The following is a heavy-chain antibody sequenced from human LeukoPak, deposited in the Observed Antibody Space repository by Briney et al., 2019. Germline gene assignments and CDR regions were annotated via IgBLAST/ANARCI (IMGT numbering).Heavy chain of an antibody. V-gene: IGHV4-39*07. CDR2: INHSGST. CDR3: ARVYDFWSGYYD. Sequence: SETLSLTCTVSGGSISSGDYYWSWIRQPPGKGLEWIGEINHSGSTNYNPSLKSRVTISVDTSKNQFSLKLSSVTAADTAVYYCARVYDFWSGYYDWGQGTLVTVSS. J-gene: IGHJ4*02. CDR1: GGSISSGDYY. D-gene: IGHD3-3*01.